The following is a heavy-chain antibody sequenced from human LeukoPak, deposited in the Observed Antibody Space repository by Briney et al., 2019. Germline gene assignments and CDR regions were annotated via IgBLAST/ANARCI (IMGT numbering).Heavy chain of an antibody. CDR2: ISYDGSNK. J-gene: IGHJ6*02. CDR3: ARGFWSAAAGYMTHYYYYGMDV. Sequence: GGSLRLSCAASGFTFSSYAMHWVRQAPGKGLEWVAVISYDGSNKYYADSVKGRFTISRDNSKNTLYLQMNSLRAEDTAVYYCARGFWSAAAGYMTHYYYYGMDVWGQGTTVTVSS. V-gene: IGHV3-30-3*01. CDR1: GFTFSSYA. D-gene: IGHD6-13*01.